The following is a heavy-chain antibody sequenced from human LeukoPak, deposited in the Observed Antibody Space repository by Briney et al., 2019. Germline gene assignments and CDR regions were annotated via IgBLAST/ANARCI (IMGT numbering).Heavy chain of an antibody. CDR3: ARGDDSKSTYFDY. D-gene: IGHD3-3*01. J-gene: IGHJ4*02. V-gene: IGHV4-59*01. Sequence: SETLSLTCTVSGGSISSYYWNWIRQTPGKGLEWIGYIYYSGSTKNNPSLESRVTISLDTSKNQFSLRLNSVTAADTAVYYCARGDDSKSTYFDYWGQGTLVTVAS. CDR2: IYYSGST. CDR1: GGSISSYY.